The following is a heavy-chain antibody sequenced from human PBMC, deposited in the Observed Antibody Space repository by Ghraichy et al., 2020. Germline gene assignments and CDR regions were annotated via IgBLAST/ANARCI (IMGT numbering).Heavy chain of an antibody. CDR3: ARDSPGFDY. V-gene: IGHV3-30-3*01. CDR1: GFTFSSYA. Sequence: GESLNISCAASGFTFSSYAMHWVRQAPGKGLEWVAVISYDGSNKYYADSVKGRFTISRDNSKNTLYLQMNSLRAEDTAVYYCARDSPGFDYWGQGTLVTVSS. J-gene: IGHJ4*02. CDR2: ISYDGSNK.